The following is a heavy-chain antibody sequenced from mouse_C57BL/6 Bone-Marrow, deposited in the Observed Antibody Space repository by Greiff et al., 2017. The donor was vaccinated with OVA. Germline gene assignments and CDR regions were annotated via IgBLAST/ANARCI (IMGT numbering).Heavy chain of an antibody. D-gene: IGHD1-1*01. CDR3: ARHDYYYGSSPYWYFDV. V-gene: IGHV1-62-2*01. J-gene: IGHJ1*03. CDR2: FYPGSGSI. Sequence: VQLQQSGAELVKPGASVKLSCKASGYTFTESTIHWVKQRSGQGLEWIGWFYPGSGSIKYNEKFKDKATLTADKSSSTVYMELSRLTSEDSAVYFCARHDYYYGSSPYWYFDVWGTGTTVTVSS. CDR1: GYTFTEST.